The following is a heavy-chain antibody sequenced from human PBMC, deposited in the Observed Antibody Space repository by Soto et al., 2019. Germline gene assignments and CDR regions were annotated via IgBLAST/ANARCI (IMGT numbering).Heavy chain of an antibody. CDR2: ISGSGGST. J-gene: IGHJ4*02. CDR1: GLTFSSYA. D-gene: IGHD3-16*02. Sequence: EVQLLESGGGLVQPGGSLRLSCAASGLTFSSYAMSWARQAPGKGLEWVSAISGSGGSTYYADSVKGRFTITRDNSKNTRYLRMNCLRAEDTAVYYCANPGENYEYIWGSYRYDSWGQGTLVTVSS. V-gene: IGHV3-23*01. CDR3: ANPGENYEYIWGSYRYDS.